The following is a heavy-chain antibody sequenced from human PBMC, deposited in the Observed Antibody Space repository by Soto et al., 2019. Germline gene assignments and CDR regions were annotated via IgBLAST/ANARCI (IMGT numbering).Heavy chain of an antibody. D-gene: IGHD1-1*01. CDR1: GYTFTSYD. Sequence: QVQLVQSGAEVRKPGASVKVSCEASGYTFTSYDIYWVRQATGQGLEWMGWLNPNTGNSGYAQKFQVSITVTSDTAINTVYMELSSLRSEDTDVYYCARRAETNGWNGFGADKYYFDFWGQGTLVTVSS. V-gene: IGHV1-8*01. CDR2: LNPNTGNS. J-gene: IGHJ4*02. CDR3: ARRAETNGWNGFGADKYYFDF.